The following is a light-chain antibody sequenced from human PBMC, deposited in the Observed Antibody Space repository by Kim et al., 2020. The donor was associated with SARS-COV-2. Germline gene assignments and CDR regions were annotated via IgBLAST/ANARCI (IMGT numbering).Light chain of an antibody. CDR3: SSYTTSESWV. V-gene: IGLV2-14*03. J-gene: IGLJ3*02. CDR2: DVI. CDR1: SSDVGFYNY. Sequence: QSALTQPASVSGSPGQSITISCTGSSSDVGFYNYVSWYQKHPGKAPKPLIYDVISRPSGVSYRFSGSKSGNTASLTISGLRAEDEADYYCSSYTTSESWVFGGGTQLTVL.